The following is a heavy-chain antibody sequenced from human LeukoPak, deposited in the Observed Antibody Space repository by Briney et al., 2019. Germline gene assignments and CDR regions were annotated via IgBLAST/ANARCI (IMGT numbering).Heavy chain of an antibody. CDR2: ISAYNGNT. J-gene: IGHJ4*02. V-gene: IGHV1-18*01. CDR1: GGTFSSYA. CDR3: AREEYSYGYTG. D-gene: IGHD5-18*01. Sequence: ASVKVSCKASGGTFSSYAISWVRQAPGQGLEWMGWISAYNGNTNYAQKLQGRVTMTTDTSTSTAYMELRSLRSDDTAVYYCAREEYSYGYTGWGQGTLVTVSS.